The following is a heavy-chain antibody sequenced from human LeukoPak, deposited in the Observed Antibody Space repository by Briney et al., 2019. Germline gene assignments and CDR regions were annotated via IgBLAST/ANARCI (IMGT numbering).Heavy chain of an antibody. CDR1: GFTFSGYG. CDR2: IWYDGTNI. J-gene: IGHJ5*02. D-gene: IGHD2-2*01. CDR3: ARDAGGTDQLCNWFDP. V-gene: IGHV3-33*01. Sequence: PGESLRLSCAVSGFTFSGYGMHWVRQAPGKGLEWVAVIWYDGTNIYYADSVKGRFTVSRDNSKNTLYLQMNSLRAEDTAVYYCARDAGGTDQLCNWFDPWGQGTLVTVSS.